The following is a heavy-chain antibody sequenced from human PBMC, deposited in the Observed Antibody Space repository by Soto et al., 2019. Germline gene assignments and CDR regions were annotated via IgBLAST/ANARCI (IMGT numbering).Heavy chain of an antibody. CDR1: GFTISTYV. V-gene: IGHV3-23*01. CDR2: LSGSSDNT. Sequence: EVQLLESGGGLVQPGGSLSLSCAASGFTISTYVMSWVRQAPGKGLEWVSALSGSSDNTYYADSARGRFTISRDPSKSTLYLQMNSLRAEDTAVYYCAKDRKGSYCSGGTCYSFDYWGQGTLVTVSS. CDR3: AKDRKGSYCSGGTCYSFDY. J-gene: IGHJ4*02. D-gene: IGHD2-15*01.